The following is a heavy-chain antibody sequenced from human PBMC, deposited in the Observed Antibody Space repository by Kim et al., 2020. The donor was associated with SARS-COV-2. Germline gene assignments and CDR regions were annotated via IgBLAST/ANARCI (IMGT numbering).Heavy chain of an antibody. CDR2: ITGNGINT. D-gene: IGHD3-16*02. CDR1: GFTFSDYW. V-gene: IGHV3-11*01. J-gene: IGHJ4*02. Sequence: GGSLRLSCKASGFTFSDYWMSWIRQAPGRGLEWISYITGNGINTFHAESVKGRFTISRNNFKNMLYLQMDSLRVDDTAIYYCARDRDIWGSFRLASWGQGTLDAVSP. CDR3: ARDRDIWGSFRLAS.